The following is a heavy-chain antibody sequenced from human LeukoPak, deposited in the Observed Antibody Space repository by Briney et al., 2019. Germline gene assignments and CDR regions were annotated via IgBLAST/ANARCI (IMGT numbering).Heavy chain of an antibody. Sequence: PSETLSLTCIVSGGSISSYYWSWIRQPPGKGLEWIGYIYYTGSTNYNPSLKSRVTISVDTSKNQFSLKLSSVTAADTAVYYCARGESGSLLFDYWGQGTLVTVSS. V-gene: IGHV4-59*12. D-gene: IGHD1-26*01. CDR1: GGSISSYY. J-gene: IGHJ4*02. CDR3: ARGESGSLLFDY. CDR2: IYYTGST.